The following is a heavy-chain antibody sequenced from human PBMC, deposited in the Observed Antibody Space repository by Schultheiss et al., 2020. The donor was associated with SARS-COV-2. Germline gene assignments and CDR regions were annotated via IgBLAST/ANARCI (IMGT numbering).Heavy chain of an antibody. V-gene: IGHV4-59*01. J-gene: IGHJ4*02. CDR1: GGSISSYY. CDR2: IYYSGST. Sequence: SETLSLTCTVSGGSISSYYWSWIRQPPGKGLEWIGYIYYSGSTYYNPSLKSRVTISVDTSKNQFSLKLTSVTAADTAVYYCARAVSGYDYSRFDYWGQGTLVTVSS. D-gene: IGHD5-12*01. CDR3: ARAVSGYDYSRFDY.